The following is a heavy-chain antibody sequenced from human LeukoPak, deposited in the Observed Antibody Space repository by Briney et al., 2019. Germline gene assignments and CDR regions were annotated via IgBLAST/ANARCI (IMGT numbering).Heavy chain of an antibody. CDR2: ISWNSGSI. V-gene: IGHV3-9*01. Sequence: GRSLRLSCAASGFTFDDYAMHWVRQAPGKGLEWVSGISWNSGSIGYADSVKGRFTISRDNAKNSLYLQMNSPRAEDTALYYCAKDKQLAVAGYFDYWGQGTLVTVSS. CDR3: AKDKQLAVAGYFDY. D-gene: IGHD6-6*01. J-gene: IGHJ4*02. CDR1: GFTFDDYA.